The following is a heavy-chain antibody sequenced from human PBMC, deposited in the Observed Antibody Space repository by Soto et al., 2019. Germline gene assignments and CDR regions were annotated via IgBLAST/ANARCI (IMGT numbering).Heavy chain of an antibody. CDR2: IDPSDSYT. CDR1: GYSFTSYW. Sequence: GESLKISCKGSGYSFTSYWISWVRQMPGKGLEWIGRIDPSDSYTNYSPSFQGHVTISADKSISTAYLQWSSLKASDTAMYYCARPLAGYYYYGMDVWGQGTTVTVSS. CDR3: ARPLAGYYYYGMDV. V-gene: IGHV5-10-1*01. J-gene: IGHJ6*02.